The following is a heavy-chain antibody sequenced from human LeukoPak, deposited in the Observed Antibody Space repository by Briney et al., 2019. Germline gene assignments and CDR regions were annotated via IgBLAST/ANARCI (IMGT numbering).Heavy chain of an antibody. V-gene: IGHV3-23*01. CDR2: ISPRGGET. Sequence: GGSLRLSCAASGFTFRNYAMSWVRQAPGQGLEWVSAISPRGGETFYADSVKGRFTISRDDSKDTLYLQMDSLRVDDTAVYYCARELLPAVTEGWFDPWGQGTLVTVSS. CDR1: GFTFRNYA. CDR3: ARELLPAVTEGWFDP. J-gene: IGHJ5*02. D-gene: IGHD2-2*01.